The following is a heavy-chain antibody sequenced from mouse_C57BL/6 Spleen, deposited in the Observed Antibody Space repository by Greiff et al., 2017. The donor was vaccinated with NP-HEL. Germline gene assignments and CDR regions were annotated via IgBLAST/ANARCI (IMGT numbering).Heavy chain of an antibody. Sequence: VKLMESGPGLVAPSQSLSITCTVSGFSLTSYGVHWVRQPPGKGLEWLVVIWSDGSTTYNSALKSRLSISKDNSKSQVFLKMNSLQTDDTAMYYCARHGSSYSYWYFDVWGTGTTVTVSS. D-gene: IGHD1-1*01. CDR3: ARHGSSYSYWYFDV. J-gene: IGHJ1*03. CDR2: IWSDGST. V-gene: IGHV2-6-1*01. CDR1: GFSLTSYG.